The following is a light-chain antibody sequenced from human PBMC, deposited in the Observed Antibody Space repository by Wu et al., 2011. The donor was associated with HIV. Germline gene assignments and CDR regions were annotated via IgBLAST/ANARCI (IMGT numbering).Light chain of an antibody. CDR2: KAS. J-gene: IGKJ4*01. V-gene: IGKV1-5*03. CDR1: QSIGSW. CDR3: QQLNSYPLT. Sequence: DIQMTQSPSTLSASVGDRVTITCRASQSIGSWLAWYQQKPGKAPKLLIYKASTLESGVPSRFSGSGSETEFTLTISSLQPDDFATYYCQQLNSYPLTFGGGPRWRSN.